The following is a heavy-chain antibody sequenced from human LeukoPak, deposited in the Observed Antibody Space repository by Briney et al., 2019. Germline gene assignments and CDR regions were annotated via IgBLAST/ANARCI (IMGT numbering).Heavy chain of an antibody. V-gene: IGHV1-46*01. Sequence: GASVKVSCKASGYTFTSYYMHWVRQAPGQGLEWMGIINPSGGSTSYAQKFQVRVTMTRDTSTSTVYMELSSLRSEDTAVYYCARGRYGEDSSSWSYYYYGMDVWGQGTTVTVSS. D-gene: IGHD6-13*01. CDR3: ARGRYGEDSSSWSYYYYGMDV. J-gene: IGHJ6*02. CDR2: INPSGGST. CDR1: GYTFTSYY.